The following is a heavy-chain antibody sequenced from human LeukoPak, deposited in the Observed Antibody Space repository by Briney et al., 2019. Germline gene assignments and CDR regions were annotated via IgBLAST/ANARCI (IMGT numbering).Heavy chain of an antibody. V-gene: IGHV3-30*03. J-gene: IGHJ4*02. D-gene: IGHD2/OR15-2a*01. Sequence: PGGSLRLSCAASGFTFSIYGMHWGRQAPGKGLEWVAVISNDGSSKYYTDSVKGRVTISRDNSRNTLYLQMNSLGAEDTAVHYCARGENSKTYPVSGYWGQGTLVTVSS. CDR3: ARGENSKTYPVSGY. CDR1: GFTFSIYG. CDR2: ISNDGSSK.